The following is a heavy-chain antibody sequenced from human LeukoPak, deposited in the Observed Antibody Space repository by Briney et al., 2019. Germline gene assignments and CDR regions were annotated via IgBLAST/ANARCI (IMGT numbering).Heavy chain of an antibody. V-gene: IGHV3-30*03. CDR1: GFTFSSYG. CDR3: ARGERGALTNDY. J-gene: IGHJ4*02. CDR2: ISYDGSNK. D-gene: IGHD3-16*01. Sequence: GGSLRLSCAASGFTFSSYGMHWVRQAPGKGLEWVAVISYDGSNKYCADSVKGRFTISRDNAKNSLYLQMSSLRVEDTAVYYCARGERGALTNDYWGQGTLVTVSS.